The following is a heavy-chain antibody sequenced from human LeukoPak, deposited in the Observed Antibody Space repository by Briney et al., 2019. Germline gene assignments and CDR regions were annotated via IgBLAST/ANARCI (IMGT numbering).Heavy chain of an antibody. CDR2: IYTSGST. CDR1: GGPISSGSYY. Sequence: SETLSLTCTVSGGPISSGSYYWSWIRQPAGKGLEWIGRIYTSGSTNYNPSLKSRVTISVDTSKNQFSLKLSSVTAADTAVYYCARVTAIAAAGSYWYFDLWGRGTLVTVSS. V-gene: IGHV4-61*02. D-gene: IGHD6-13*01. J-gene: IGHJ2*01. CDR3: ARVTAIAAAGSYWYFDL.